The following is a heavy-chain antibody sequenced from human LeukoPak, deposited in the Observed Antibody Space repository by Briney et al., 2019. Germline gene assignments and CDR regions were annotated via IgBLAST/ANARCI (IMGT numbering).Heavy chain of an antibody. D-gene: IGHD3-3*01. CDR1: GGSFSGYY. V-gene: IGHV4-34*01. Sequence: PSETLSLTCAVYGGSFSGYYWSWIRQPPGKGLEWLGEINHSGSTNYNPSLKSRVTISVDTSTNQFSLKLRSVAAAVTPVCYCARGERFLEWLSANDAFDIWGQGTMVTVSS. J-gene: IGHJ3*02. CDR2: INHSGST. CDR3: ARGERFLEWLSANDAFDI.